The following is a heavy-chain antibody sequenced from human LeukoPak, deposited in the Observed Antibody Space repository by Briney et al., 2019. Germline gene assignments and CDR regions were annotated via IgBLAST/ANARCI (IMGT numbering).Heavy chain of an antibody. CDR1: GVTVSSSY. CDR3: ARDPSPFYGDYGY. D-gene: IGHD4-17*01. V-gene: IGHV3-66*01. J-gene: IGHJ4*02. Sequence: GGSLRLSCAASGVTVSSSYMSWVRQAPGKELEWVSIMYSGGATDYADSVKGRFTISRDNSKNTLYLQMNSLRAEDTAVYYCARDPSPFYGDYGYWGQGTLVTVSS. CDR2: MYSGGAT.